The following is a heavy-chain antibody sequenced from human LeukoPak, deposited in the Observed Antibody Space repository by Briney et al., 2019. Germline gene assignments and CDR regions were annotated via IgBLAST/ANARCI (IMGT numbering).Heavy chain of an antibody. CDR2: IKSKTDGGTT. CDR1: GITFNNAW. V-gene: IGHV3-15*01. D-gene: IGHD6-19*01. CDR3: ATERHTSGWYDASDI. Sequence: GGSLRLSCGASGITFNNAWMTWVRQAPGKALEWVGRIKSKTDGGTTDYAAPVKGRFTISRDDSKNMLYLQMNSLKTEDTAVYYCATERHTSGWYDASDIWGQGTMVIVSS. J-gene: IGHJ3*02.